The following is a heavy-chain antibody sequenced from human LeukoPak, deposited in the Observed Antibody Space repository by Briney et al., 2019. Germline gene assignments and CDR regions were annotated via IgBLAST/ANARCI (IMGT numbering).Heavy chain of an antibody. V-gene: IGHV3-48*04. D-gene: IGHD3-10*01. CDR2: ISSSGSTI. CDR1: GFTFSSYS. Sequence: GGSLRLSCAASGFTFSSYSMNWVRQAPGKGLEWVSYISSSGSTIYYADSVKGRFTISRDNAKNSLYLHMNSLRAEDTAMYYCARAVRQMVRGVNTQYYFDYWGQGALVTVPS. CDR3: ARAVRQMVRGVNTQYYFDY. J-gene: IGHJ4*02.